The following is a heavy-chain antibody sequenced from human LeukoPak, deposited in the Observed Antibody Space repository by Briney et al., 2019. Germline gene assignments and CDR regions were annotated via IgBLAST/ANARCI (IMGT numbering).Heavy chain of an antibody. Sequence: SETLSLTCTVSGGSISSYYWSWIRQPAGKGLEWIGRIYTSGSTNYNPSLKSRVTMSVDTSKNQFSLKLSSVTAADTAVYYCARDLPPKLEDSDRPDAFDIWGQGTMVTVSS. CDR1: GGSISSYY. CDR2: IYTSGST. CDR3: ARDLPPKLEDSDRPDAFDI. J-gene: IGHJ3*02. D-gene: IGHD3-3*01. V-gene: IGHV4-4*07.